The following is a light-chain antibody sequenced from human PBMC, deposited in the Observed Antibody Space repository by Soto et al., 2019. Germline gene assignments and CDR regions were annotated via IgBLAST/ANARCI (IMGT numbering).Light chain of an antibody. CDR3: SSYAGSNNFV. CDR2: EVN. V-gene: IGLV2-8*01. CDR1: SSDVGGYNY. J-gene: IGLJ1*01. Sequence: QSALTQPPSASGSPGQSVTTSCTGTSSDVGGYNYVSWYQQHPGKAPKLMIYEVNKRPSGVPDRFSGSKSGYTASLTVYGLQAEDEADYYCSSYAGSNNFVFGTGTKVTVL.